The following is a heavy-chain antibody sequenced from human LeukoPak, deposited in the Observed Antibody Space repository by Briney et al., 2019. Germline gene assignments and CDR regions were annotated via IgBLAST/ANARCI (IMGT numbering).Heavy chain of an antibody. CDR3: ARGGVSDY. J-gene: IGHJ4*02. D-gene: IGHD1-26*01. Sequence: GGSLRLSCAASGFTFSSYAMSWVRQAPGKGLEWVAVISYDGSNKYYADSVKGRFTISRDNSKNTLYLQMNSLRAEDTAVYYCARGGVSDYWGQGTLVTVSS. CDR1: GFTFSSYA. V-gene: IGHV3-30-3*01. CDR2: ISYDGSNK.